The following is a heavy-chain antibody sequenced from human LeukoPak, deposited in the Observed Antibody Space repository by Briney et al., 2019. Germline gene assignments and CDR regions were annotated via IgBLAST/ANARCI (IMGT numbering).Heavy chain of an antibody. D-gene: IGHD4-17*01. V-gene: IGHV4-39*01. CDR3: ARQAPAIDYGDYLMAYYYYYMDV. CDR1: GGSISSSSYY. J-gene: IGHJ6*03. Sequence: PSETLSLTCTVSGGSISSSSYYWGWIRQPPGKGLEWIGSIYFSGSTYYNPSLKSRVTIYVDTSKNQFSLKLSSVTAADTAVYYCARQAPAIDYGDYLMAYYYYYMDVWDKGTTVTVSS. CDR2: IYFSGST.